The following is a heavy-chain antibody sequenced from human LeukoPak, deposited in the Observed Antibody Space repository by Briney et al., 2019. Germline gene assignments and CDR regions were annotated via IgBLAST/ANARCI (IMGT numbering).Heavy chain of an antibody. V-gene: IGHV3-30-3*01. CDR1: GFTFSSYA. CDR2: ISYDGSNK. CDR3: AREGYGLDP. J-gene: IGHJ5*02. Sequence: PGGSLRLSCAASGFTFSSYAMHWVRQAPGKGLEWVAVISYDGSNKYYADSVKGRFTISRDNSKNTLYLQMNSLRAEDTAVYYCAREGYGLDPWGQGTLVTVPS. D-gene: IGHD4-17*01.